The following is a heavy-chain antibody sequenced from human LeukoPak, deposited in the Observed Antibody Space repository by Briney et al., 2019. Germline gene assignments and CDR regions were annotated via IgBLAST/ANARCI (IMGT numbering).Heavy chain of an antibody. CDR2: INPNSGDT. V-gene: IGHV1-2*02. J-gene: IGHJ6*03. D-gene: IGHD3-9*01. Sequence: ASVEVSCKASGYTFTGYYMHWVRQAPGQGLEWVGWINPNSGDTDYAQKFQGRVTVTRDTSISTAYMELRSLRSDDTAVYYCAKEMLRYNYYYYMDVWGKGTTVTISS. CDR3: AKEMLRYNYYYYMDV. CDR1: GYTFTGYY.